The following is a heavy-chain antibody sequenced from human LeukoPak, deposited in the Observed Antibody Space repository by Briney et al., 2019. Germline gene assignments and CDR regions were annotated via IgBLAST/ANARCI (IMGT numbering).Heavy chain of an antibody. J-gene: IGHJ4*02. CDR2: IIPILGIA. CDR3: ARRTMADGDFDY. CDR1: GGTFSSYA. V-gene: IGHV1-69*04. Sequence: ASVKVSCKASGGTFSSYAISWVRQAPGQGLEWMGRIIPILGIANYAQKFQGRVTITADNSTSTAYMELSSLRSEDTAVYYCARRTMADGDFDYWGQGTLVTVSS. D-gene: IGHD4/OR15-4a*01.